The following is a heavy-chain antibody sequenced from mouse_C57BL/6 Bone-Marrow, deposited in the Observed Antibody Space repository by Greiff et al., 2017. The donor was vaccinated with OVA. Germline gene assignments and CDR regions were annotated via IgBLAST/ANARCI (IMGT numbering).Heavy chain of an antibody. V-gene: IGHV1-69*01. CDR2: IDPSDSYT. CDR1: GYTFTSYW. D-gene: IGHD3-2*02. Sequence: VQLQQPGAELVMPGASVKLSCKASGYTFTSYWMHWVKQRPGQGLEWIGEIDPSDSYTNYNQKFKGKSTLTVDKSSSTAYMQLSSLTSEDSAVYYCARERLPDAMDDWGQGTSVTVSS. CDR3: ARERLPDAMDD. J-gene: IGHJ4*01.